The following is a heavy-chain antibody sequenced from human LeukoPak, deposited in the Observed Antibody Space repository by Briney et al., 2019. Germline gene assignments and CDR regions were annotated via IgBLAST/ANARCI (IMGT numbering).Heavy chain of an antibody. CDR2: IRYDGSNK. Sequence: GGSLRLSCAASGFTFSSYGMHWVRQAPGKGLEWVAFIRYDGSNKYYADSVKGRFTISRDNSKNTLYLQTNSLRAEDTAVYYCAKTEFGSSSWAFDYWGQGTLVTVSS. CDR3: AKTEFGSSSWAFDY. CDR1: GFTFSSYG. D-gene: IGHD6-13*01. J-gene: IGHJ4*02. V-gene: IGHV3-30*02.